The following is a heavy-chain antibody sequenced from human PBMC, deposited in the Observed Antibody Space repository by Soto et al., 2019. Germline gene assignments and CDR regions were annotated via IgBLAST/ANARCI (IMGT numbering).Heavy chain of an antibody. J-gene: IGHJ5*02. D-gene: IGHD2-21*02. CDR3: ARDGSAYCGGDCYSNWFDP. Sequence: SETLSLTCTVSGGSFSPNYWAWIRQPPGKGLEWVGYIYYSGSTNYNPSLKSRVTISVDTSKNQFSLKVSSVTAADTAVYYCARDGSAYCGGDCYSNWFDPWGQGTLVTVSS. V-gene: IGHV4-59*01. CDR1: GGSFSPNY. CDR2: IYYSGST.